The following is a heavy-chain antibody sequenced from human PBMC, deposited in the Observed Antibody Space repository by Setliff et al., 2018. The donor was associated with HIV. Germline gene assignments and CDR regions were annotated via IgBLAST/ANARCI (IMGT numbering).Heavy chain of an antibody. V-gene: IGHV4-59*11. Sequence: PSETLSLTCTVSGGSISSHYWSWIRQPPGKGLEWIGYIYYSGSTNYNPSLKSRVTISVDTSKNQFSLKLSSVTAADTAVYYCARGRDYTGSWFRPFYLDFWGHGNLVTVSS. D-gene: IGHD3-3*01. J-gene: IGHJ4*01. CDR2: IYYSGST. CDR3: ARGRDYTGSWFRPFYLDF. CDR1: GGSISSHY.